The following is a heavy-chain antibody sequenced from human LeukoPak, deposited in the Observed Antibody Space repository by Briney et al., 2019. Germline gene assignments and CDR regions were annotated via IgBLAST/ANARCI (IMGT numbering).Heavy chain of an antibody. CDR3: ATRMAAAGTTLVY. CDR2: MNPNSGNT. V-gene: IGHV1-8*01. D-gene: IGHD6-13*01. Sequence: ASVKVSCKASGYTFTSYDINWVRQATGQGLEWMGWMNPNSGNTGFAQKFQGRVTMTRDTSTSTAYLELSSLRSEDTAVYYCATRMAAAGTTLVYWGQGTLVTVSS. CDR1: GYTFTSYD. J-gene: IGHJ4*02.